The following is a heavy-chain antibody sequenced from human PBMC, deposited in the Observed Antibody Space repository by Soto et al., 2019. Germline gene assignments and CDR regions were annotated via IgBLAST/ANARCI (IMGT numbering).Heavy chain of an antibody. D-gene: IGHD2-8*01. CDR2: ISGGGDGT. CDR3: AKQGLGSLKTFCSNSDCHYAFDL. J-gene: IGHJ3*01. CDR1: GFTFINYA. Sequence: EVQLLESGGGLVQPGGSLRLSCAASGFTFINYAMIWVRQAPGKGLEWVSTISGGGDGTYYADSVKGHFTISRDNSKNTLYLQMNSLRAEDTAISFCAKQGLGSLKTFCSNSDCHYAFDLWGQGTVVTVSS. V-gene: IGHV3-23*01.